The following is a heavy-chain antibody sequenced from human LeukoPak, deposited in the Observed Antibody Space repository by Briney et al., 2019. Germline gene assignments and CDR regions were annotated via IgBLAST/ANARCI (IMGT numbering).Heavy chain of an antibody. CDR2: IRSKAYGATT. J-gene: IGHJ4*02. V-gene: IGHV3-49*04. CDR3: TRAPYGGNSLATY. D-gene: IGHD4-23*01. CDR1: GFTFGDYA. Sequence: QPGRSLRLSCTASGFTFGDYAMSWVRQAPGKGLEWVGFIRSKAYGATTEYAASVKGRFTISRDDSKSIAYLQMNSLKTEDTAVYYCTRAPYGGNSLATYWGQGTLVTASS.